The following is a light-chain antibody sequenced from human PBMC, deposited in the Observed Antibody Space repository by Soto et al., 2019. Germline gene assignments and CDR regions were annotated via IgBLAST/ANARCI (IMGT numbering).Light chain of an antibody. V-gene: IGKV3-11*01. CDR2: EAS. Sequence: EIVLTQSPATLSLSPGERATLSCRASQSVSSYVAWYQQKPGQPPRLLIYEASIRATDVPARFSGSGSGTDFTLTXTSXXXXDFAVYYCQQRSNWPPTFTFGPGTKVDIK. J-gene: IGKJ3*01. CDR3: QQRSNWPPTFT. CDR1: QSVSSY.